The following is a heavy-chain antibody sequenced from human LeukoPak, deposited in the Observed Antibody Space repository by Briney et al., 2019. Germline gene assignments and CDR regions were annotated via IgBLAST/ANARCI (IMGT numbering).Heavy chain of an antibody. V-gene: IGHV3-64*01. J-gene: IGHJ6*02. Sequence: PGGSLRLSCAASGFTFSSYAMHWVRQAPGKGLEYVSAISSNGGSTYYANSVKGRFTISRDNSKNTLYLQMGSLRAEDMAVYYCARGNDYYDSSGYYHLYYYYGMDVWGQGTTVTVSS. CDR3: ARGNDYYDSSGYYHLYYYYGMDV. D-gene: IGHD3-22*01. CDR2: ISSNGGST. CDR1: GFTFSSYA.